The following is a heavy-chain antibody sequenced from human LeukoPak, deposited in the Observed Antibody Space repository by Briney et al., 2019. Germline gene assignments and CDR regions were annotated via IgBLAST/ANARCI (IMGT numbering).Heavy chain of an antibody. D-gene: IGHD6-19*01. CDR1: GFTFSKHW. CDR3: AAKQWLAPPPDS. CDR2: INTDGTVT. J-gene: IGHJ4*02. V-gene: IGHV3-74*01. Sequence: GGSLRLSCAASGFTFSKHWMLWVRQAPGKGLESVSRINTDGTVTTYADSVKGRFTVSRDNADNTMFLQMNSVRDEDTAVYYCAAKQWLAPPPDSWGQGTPVTVSS.